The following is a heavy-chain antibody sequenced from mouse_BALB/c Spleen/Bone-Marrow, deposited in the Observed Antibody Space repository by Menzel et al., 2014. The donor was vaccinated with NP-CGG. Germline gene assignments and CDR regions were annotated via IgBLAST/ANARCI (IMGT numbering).Heavy chain of an antibody. J-gene: IGHJ2*01. CDR1: GYAFSSYW. Sequence: VHLQQSGAELVRPGSSVKISCKASGYAFSSYWMIWVKQRPGQGLEWIGQIYPGDGDTNYNGKFKGKATLTADKSSSTAYMYRSSLTSEDSAVYFCARARYGINYDSWGQGTPLTLSS. V-gene: IGHV1-80*01. CDR3: ARARYGINYDS. D-gene: IGHD2-14*01. CDR2: IYPGDGDT.